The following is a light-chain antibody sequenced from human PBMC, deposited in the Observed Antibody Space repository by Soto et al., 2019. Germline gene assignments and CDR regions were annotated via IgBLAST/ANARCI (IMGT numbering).Light chain of an antibody. V-gene: IGKV1-27*01. CDR3: QKYNRTPRT. CDR2: EAS. CDR1: QDISGH. J-gene: IGKJ1*01. Sequence: DIQVTQSPSSLSASVGDRVTITCRASQDISGHLAWYQQKPGKVPKLLIYEASTLQSGVPSRFSASGSGTDFTLTISSLQPEDVATYYCQKYNRTPRTFGQGTKVELK.